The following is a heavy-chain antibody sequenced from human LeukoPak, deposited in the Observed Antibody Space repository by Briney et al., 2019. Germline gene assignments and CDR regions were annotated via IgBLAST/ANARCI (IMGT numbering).Heavy chain of an antibody. D-gene: IGHD3-9*01. CDR2: VSGHST. CDR1: GFTLRNYA. J-gene: IGHJ4*02. CDR3: AKWGDYDILTGYYDPDY. V-gene: IGHV3-23*01. Sequence: GGSLRLSCAVSGFTLRNYAMYWVRQAPGKGLEWVSAVSGHSTYYADSVQGRSTMSRDTSKSTLYLQMNSLRAEDTAVYYCAKWGDYDILTGYYDPDYWGQGTLVTVSS.